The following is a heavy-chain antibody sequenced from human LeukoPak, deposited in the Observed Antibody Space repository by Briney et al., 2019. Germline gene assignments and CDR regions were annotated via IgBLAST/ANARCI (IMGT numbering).Heavy chain of an antibody. CDR3: ATSPTFDP. J-gene: IGHJ5*02. CDR2: ISGSGDNT. V-gene: IGHV3-23*01. CDR1: GFTFSSYS. Sequence: GGSLRLSCAASGFTFSSYSMSWVRQAPGKGLEWVSAISGSGDNTYYADSVKGRFTISRDNSKNTLYLQMNNLRAEDTAVYYCATSPTFDPWGQGTLVTVSS.